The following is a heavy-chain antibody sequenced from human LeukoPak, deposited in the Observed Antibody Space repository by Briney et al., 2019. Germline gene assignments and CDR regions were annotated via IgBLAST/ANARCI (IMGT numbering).Heavy chain of an antibody. CDR2: ISGSGGST. CDR1: GFTFSSYA. V-gene: IGHV3-23*01. CDR3: AKDERYYDSSGYYPNGNFQH. D-gene: IGHD3-22*01. J-gene: IGHJ1*01. Sequence: SGGSLRLSCAASGFTFSSYAMSWVRQAPGKGLEWVSAISGSGGSTYYADSVKGRFTIYRDNSKNTLYLQMNSLRAEDTAVYYCAKDERYYDSSGYYPNGNFQHWGQGTLVTVSS.